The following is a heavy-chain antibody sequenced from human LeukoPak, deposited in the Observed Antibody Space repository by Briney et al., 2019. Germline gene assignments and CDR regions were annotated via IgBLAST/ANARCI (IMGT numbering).Heavy chain of an antibody. Sequence: PETPSVTCTVSGGSSSLYYWSWIRQPPGKGLEWIGYIYYSGSTNYNPSLRSRVTISVDTSKNQFSLKLSSVTAADTAVYYCARSQWLGAFDIWGQGTMVTVSS. CDR3: ARSQWLGAFDI. D-gene: IGHD6-19*01. J-gene: IGHJ3*02. V-gene: IGHV4-59*08. CDR2: IYYSGST. CDR1: GGSSSLYY.